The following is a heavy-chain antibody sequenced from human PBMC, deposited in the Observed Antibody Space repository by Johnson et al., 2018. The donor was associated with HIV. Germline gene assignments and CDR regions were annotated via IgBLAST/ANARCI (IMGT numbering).Heavy chain of an antibody. D-gene: IGHD2-15*01. CDR2: ISSSGSTI. Sequence: QVQLVESGGGLVKPGGSLRLSCAASGLTFSDYDMSWIRQAPGKGLEWVSYISSSGSTIYYADSVEGRFTISRDNAKNSLYLQMNSLRAEDTAVYYCARVWVVEVARGAFDILGQGTMVTVSS. CDR3: ARVWVVEVARGAFDI. V-gene: IGHV3-11*04. J-gene: IGHJ3*02. CDR1: GLTFSDYD.